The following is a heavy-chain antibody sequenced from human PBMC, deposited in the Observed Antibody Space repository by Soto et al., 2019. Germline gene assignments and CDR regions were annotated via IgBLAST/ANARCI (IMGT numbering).Heavy chain of an antibody. D-gene: IGHD2-21*02. CDR1: GHSFSAYY. V-gene: IGHV1-2*02. CDR3: ATSGECGGDCSVYGMAV. Sequence: QVQLVQSGAEVKKPGASVKVSCKPSGHSFSAYYMHWVRQAPGQGLEWMGWINPNSSETKYAQKFQGRVTIYADESTSTAYMELSSLRSDDTAVYFCATSGECGGDCSVYGMAVWGQGTTVTVSS. CDR2: INPNSSET. J-gene: IGHJ6*02.